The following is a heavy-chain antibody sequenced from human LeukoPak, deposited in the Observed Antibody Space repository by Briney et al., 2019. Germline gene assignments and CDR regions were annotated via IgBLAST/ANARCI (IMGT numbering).Heavy chain of an antibody. D-gene: IGHD6-19*01. V-gene: IGHV6-1*01. CDR3: ARVEAGKGWFDP. CDR2: TYYRSKWYN. CDR1: GDSVSINSAT. J-gene: IGHJ5*02. Sequence: SPTLSLTFAISGDSVSINSATWNWIRQSPSRGLEWLGRTYYRSKWYNDYAVSVKSRITINPDTSKNQFSLHLNSVTPEDTAVYHCARVEAGKGWFDPWGQGTQVTVSS.